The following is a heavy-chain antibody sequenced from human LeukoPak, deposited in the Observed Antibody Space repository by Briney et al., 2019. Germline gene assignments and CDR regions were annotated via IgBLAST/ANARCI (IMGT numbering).Heavy chain of an antibody. CDR3: AAPRGYSSGWYSPLNWFDP. V-gene: IGHV4-39*01. D-gene: IGHD6-19*01. CDR1: GGSISSSSYY. J-gene: IGHJ5*02. Sequence: SETLSLTCTVSGGSISSSSYYWGWIRQPPGKGLEWIGSIYYSGSTYYNPSLKSRVTISVDTSKNQFSLKLSSVTAADTAVYYCAAPRGYSSGWYSPLNWFDPWGQGTLVTVSS. CDR2: IYYSGST.